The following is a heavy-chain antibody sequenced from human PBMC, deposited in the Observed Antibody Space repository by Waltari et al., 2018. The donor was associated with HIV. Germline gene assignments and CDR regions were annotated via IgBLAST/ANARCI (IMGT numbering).Heavy chain of an antibody. CDR2: IGVAGDT. V-gene: IGHV3-13*01. CDR1: GFTFGRND. Sequence: EVQLVESGGGLVQPGESLRLSCAASGFTFGRNDMHWLRQGAGRGLGWVSGIGVAGDTYYSASVKGRFTISRENAKNSLFLQMNGLTADDTAVYYCARAVGAVAGYFDFWGQGTLVTVSS. D-gene: IGHD6-19*01. J-gene: IGHJ4*02. CDR3: ARAVGAVAGYFDF.